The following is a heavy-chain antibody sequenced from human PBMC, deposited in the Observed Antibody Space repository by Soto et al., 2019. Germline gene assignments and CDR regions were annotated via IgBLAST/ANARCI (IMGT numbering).Heavy chain of an antibody. CDR1: GFSLNTPSVG. CDR2: IYWNDDN. Sequence: QITLEESGPTLLRPTQTLTLTCTFSGFSLNTPSVGVNWIRQPPRKAPEWLALIYWNDDNHYIPSLRSRITITKDTSKKQVVLTMTNVDLVDTGTYYCAHGSGWLSEFWGQGALVTVS. J-gene: IGHJ4*02. D-gene: IGHD6-19*01. V-gene: IGHV2-5*01. CDR3: AHGSGWLSEF.